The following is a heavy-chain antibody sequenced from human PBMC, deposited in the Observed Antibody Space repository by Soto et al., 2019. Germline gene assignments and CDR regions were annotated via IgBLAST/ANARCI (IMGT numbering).Heavy chain of an antibody. CDR2: INHSGST. Sequence: SETLSLTCTVSGGSVDRGDYYWTWIRQPPGKGLEWIGEINHSGSTNYNPSLKSRVTISVDTSKNQFSLKLSSVTAADTAVYYCARLSDFWSTNWFDPWGQGTLVTVSS. J-gene: IGHJ5*02. V-gene: IGHV4-34*01. D-gene: IGHD3-3*01. CDR1: GGSVDRGDYY. CDR3: ARLSDFWSTNWFDP.